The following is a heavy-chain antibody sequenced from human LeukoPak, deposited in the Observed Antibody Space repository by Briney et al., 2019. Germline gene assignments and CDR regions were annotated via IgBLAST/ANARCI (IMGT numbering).Heavy chain of an antibody. J-gene: IGHJ1*01. CDR3: ARTSSGWAVEYFQH. CDR1: GFTFSSYS. CDR2: ISSSSSYI. D-gene: IGHD6-19*01. Sequence: GGSLRLSCAASGFTFSSYSMNWVRQAPGKGLEWVSSISSSSSYIYYADSVKGRFTISRDNAKNSLYLQMNSLRAEDTAVYYCARTSSGWAVEYFQHWGQGTLVTVPS. V-gene: IGHV3-21*01.